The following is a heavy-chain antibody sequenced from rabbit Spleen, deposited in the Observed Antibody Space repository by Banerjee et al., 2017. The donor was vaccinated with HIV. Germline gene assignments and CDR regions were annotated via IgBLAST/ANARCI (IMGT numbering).Heavy chain of an antibody. D-gene: IGHD8-1*01. CDR3: ARDTGSSFSSYGMDL. CDR2: IAGSSSGFT. J-gene: IGHJ6*01. V-gene: IGHV1S40*01. CDR1: GFSFSSSDY. Sequence: QSLEESGGGLVQPEGSLALTCKASGFSFSSSDYICWVRQAPGKGLEWISCIAGSSSGFTYSATWAKGRFTISKTSSTTVTLQMTSLTVADTATYFCARDTGSSFSSYGMDLRGPGTLVTVS.